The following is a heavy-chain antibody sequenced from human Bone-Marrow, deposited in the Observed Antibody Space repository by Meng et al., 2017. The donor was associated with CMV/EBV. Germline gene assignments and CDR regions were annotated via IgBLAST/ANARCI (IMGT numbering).Heavy chain of an antibody. V-gene: IGHV3-7*01. CDR1: GFTFINAC. Sequence: LKILCAASGFTFINACMSWVRQAPGKGLEWVANIKQDGSENYYVDSVKGRFTISRDNAKNSLYLQLNSLRAEDTAVYYCAREYYYCSSTSCPYLYLDFWGRGTLVTVSS. J-gene: IGHJ2*01. CDR3: AREYYYCSSTSCPYLYLDF. D-gene: IGHD2-2*01. CDR2: IKQDGSEN.